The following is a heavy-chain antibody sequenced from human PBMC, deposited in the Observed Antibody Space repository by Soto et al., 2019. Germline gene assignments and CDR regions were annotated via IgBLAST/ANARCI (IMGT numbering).Heavy chain of an antibody. D-gene: IGHD6-19*01. CDR2: INHSGST. Sequence: SETLSLTCAVYGGSFSGYYWSWIRQPPGKGLERIGEINHSGSTNYTPSLKSRVTISVDTSKNQFSLKLSSVTAADTAVYYCARGEIAVAGEGYSYYYYGMDVWGQGTTVTVSS. CDR3: ARGEIAVAGEGYSYYYYGMDV. J-gene: IGHJ6*02. CDR1: GGSFSGYY. V-gene: IGHV4-34*01.